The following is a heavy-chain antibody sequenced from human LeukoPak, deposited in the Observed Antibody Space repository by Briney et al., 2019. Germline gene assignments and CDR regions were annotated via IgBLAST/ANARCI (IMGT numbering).Heavy chain of an antibody. Sequence: ASVKVSCKASGYTFTSYGISWVRQAPGQGLEWMGWISAYNGNTNYAQKLQGRVTMTTDTSTSTAYMELRSLRSDDTAVYYCAREGVVRGVASLYYYYGMDVWGQGTTVTVSS. CDR3: AREGVVRGVASLYYYYGMDV. CDR1: GYTFTSYG. CDR2: ISAYNGNT. D-gene: IGHD3-10*01. V-gene: IGHV1-18*01. J-gene: IGHJ6*02.